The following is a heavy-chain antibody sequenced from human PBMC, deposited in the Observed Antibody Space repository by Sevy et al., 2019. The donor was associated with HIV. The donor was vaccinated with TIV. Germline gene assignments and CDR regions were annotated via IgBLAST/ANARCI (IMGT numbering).Heavy chain of an antibody. CDR1: GGSFSGYY. CDR3: ASPFEQYYGSGRFSFDP. Sequence: SETLSLTCAVYGGSFSGYYWSWIRQPPGKGLEWIGEINHSGSTNYNPSLKSRVTISVDTSKNQFSLKLSSVTAADTAVYYCASPFEQYYGSGRFSFDPWGQGTLVTVSS. D-gene: IGHD3-10*01. CDR2: INHSGST. V-gene: IGHV4-34*01. J-gene: IGHJ5*02.